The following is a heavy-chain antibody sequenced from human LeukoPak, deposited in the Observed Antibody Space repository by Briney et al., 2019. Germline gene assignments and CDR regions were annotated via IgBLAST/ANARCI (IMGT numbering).Heavy chain of an antibody. D-gene: IGHD1-26*01. CDR2: INTNTGNP. V-gene: IGHV7-4-1*02. CDR1: GYTLTELS. CDR3: ARDPGEWELDGLFDY. Sequence: ASVKVSCKVSGYTLTELSMHWVRQAPGKGLEWMGWINTNTGNPTYAQGFTGRFVFSLDTSVSTAYLQISSLKAEDTAVYYCARDPGEWELDGLFDYWGQGTLVTVSS. J-gene: IGHJ4*02.